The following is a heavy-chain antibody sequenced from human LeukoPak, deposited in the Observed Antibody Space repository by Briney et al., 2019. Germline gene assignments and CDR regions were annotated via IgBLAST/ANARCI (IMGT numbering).Heavy chain of an antibody. Sequence: GGSLRLSCAASGFTFSSYEMNWVRQAPGKGLEWVSYISSSGSTIYYADSVKGRFTISRDNAKSSLYLQMNSLRAEDTAVYYCARSGDYEDNYWGQGTLVTVSS. D-gene: IGHD4-17*01. V-gene: IGHV3-48*03. CDR3: ARSGDYEDNY. CDR1: GFTFSSYE. J-gene: IGHJ4*02. CDR2: ISSSGSTI.